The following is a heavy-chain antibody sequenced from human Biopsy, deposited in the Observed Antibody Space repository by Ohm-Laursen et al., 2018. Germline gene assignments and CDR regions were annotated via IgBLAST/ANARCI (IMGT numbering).Heavy chain of an antibody. CDR2: TWDDGSHQ. D-gene: IGHD6-19*01. V-gene: IGHV3-30*02. CDR3: AKDGGQWLGGAFDI. J-gene: IGHJ3*02. Sequence: GQTLSLTCAASGFTVSTTYMSWVRQAPDKGLEWVALTWDDGSHQYYADSVKGRFTISRDRSRDTVHLQMNSLRYEDTALYYCAKDGGQWLGGAFDIWGHGTMVSVSS. CDR1: GFTVSTTY.